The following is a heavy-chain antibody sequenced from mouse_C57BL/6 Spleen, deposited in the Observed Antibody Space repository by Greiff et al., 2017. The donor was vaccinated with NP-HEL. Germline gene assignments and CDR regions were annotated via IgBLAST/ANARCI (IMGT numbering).Heavy chain of an antibody. CDR3: ARQEIYYGNYVLYYFDY. Sequence: EVQRVESGGGLVKPGGSLKLSCAASGFTFSDYGMHWVRQAPEKGLEWVAYISSGSSTIYYVDTVKGRFTISRDNAKNTLFLQMTSLRSEDTAMYYCARQEIYYGNYVLYYFDYWGQGTTLTVSS. CDR2: ISSGSSTI. J-gene: IGHJ2*01. D-gene: IGHD2-1*01. V-gene: IGHV5-17*01. CDR1: GFTFSDYG.